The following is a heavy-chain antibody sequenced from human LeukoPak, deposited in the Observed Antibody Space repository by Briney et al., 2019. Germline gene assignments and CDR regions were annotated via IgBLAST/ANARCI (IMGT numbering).Heavy chain of an antibody. CDR3: AKDFLTVTAGWDY. CDR2: ISGSGGST. V-gene: IGHV3-23*01. D-gene: IGHD6-25*01. J-gene: IGHJ4*02. Sequence: GGSLRLSCAASGLTFSIYGMTWVRQAPGKGLEWVSSISGSGGSTYYADSVKGRFTISRDNSKNTLFLQMNSLRAEDTAVYYCAKDFLTVTAGWDYWGQGTLVTVSS. CDR1: GLTFSIYG.